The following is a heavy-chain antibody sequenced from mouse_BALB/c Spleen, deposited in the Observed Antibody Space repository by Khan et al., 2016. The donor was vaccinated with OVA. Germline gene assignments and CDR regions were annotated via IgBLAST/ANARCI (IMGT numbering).Heavy chain of an antibody. D-gene: IGHD1-2*01. J-gene: IGHJ3*01. CDR1: GYTFTDYY. V-gene: IGHV1-77*01. CDR3: ARRNYFGYTFAY. Sequence: VQLQESGAELARPGASVTLSCKASGYTFTDYYINWVKLRTGQGLEWIGEISPGSGDTYYNERFKGKATLTADKSSSTAYMQLSSLTSEASAVYFCARRNYFGYTFAYWGQGTLVAVSA. CDR2: ISPGSGDT.